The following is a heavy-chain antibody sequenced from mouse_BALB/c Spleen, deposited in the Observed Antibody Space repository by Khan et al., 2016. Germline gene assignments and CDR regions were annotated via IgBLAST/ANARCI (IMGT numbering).Heavy chain of an antibody. CDR2: IWAGGST. D-gene: IGHD1-3*01. CDR1: GFSLTSYG. V-gene: IGHV2-9*02. CDR3: ARLEDI. Sequence: VQLQESGPGLVAPSQSLSITCTVSGFSLTSYGVHWVRQPPGKGLEWLGVIWAGGSTNYNSALMSSLSISKDNSKTQVFFKTISLQSDDTSMYCCARLEDIWGQGTTLTVSS. J-gene: IGHJ2*01.